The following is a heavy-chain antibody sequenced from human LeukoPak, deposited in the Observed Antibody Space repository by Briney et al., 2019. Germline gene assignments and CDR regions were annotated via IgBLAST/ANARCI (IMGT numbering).Heavy chain of an antibody. CDR1: GGSISSYY. J-gene: IGHJ3*02. Sequence: SETLSLTCTVSGGSISSYYWSWIRQPPGKGLEWIGYIYYSGSTNYNPSLKSRVTISVDTSKSQFSLKLSSVTAADTALYYCARAGRWEGRPHAFDIWGHGTMVTVSS. CDR2: IYYSGST. V-gene: IGHV4-59*01. D-gene: IGHD1-26*01. CDR3: ARAGRWEGRPHAFDI.